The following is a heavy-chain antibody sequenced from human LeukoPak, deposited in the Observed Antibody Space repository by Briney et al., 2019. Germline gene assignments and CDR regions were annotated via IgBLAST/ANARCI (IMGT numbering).Heavy chain of an antibody. V-gene: IGHV3-21*01. Sequence: GGSLRLSCAASGFTFSSYSMNWVRQAPGKGLEWVSSISSSSSYIYYADSVKGRFTISRDNAKNSLYLQITSLRAEDTAVYYCARQLLRFLEWTGDYWGQGTLVTVSS. CDR3: ARQLLRFLEWTGDY. CDR1: GFTFSSYS. D-gene: IGHD3-3*01. J-gene: IGHJ4*02. CDR2: ISSSSSYI.